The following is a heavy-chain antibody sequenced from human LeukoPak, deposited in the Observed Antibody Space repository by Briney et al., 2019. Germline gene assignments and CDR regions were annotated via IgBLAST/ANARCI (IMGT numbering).Heavy chain of an antibody. CDR3: RRGGEEPFDY. D-gene: IGHD3-10*01. Sequence: PGGSLRLSCAGSGFTFTRFWMHWVRLAPGKGPVLVARINVEGTTTTYADTVEGRFTIYRYENMLYLQVKHLGIDDTAVYYCRRGGEEPFDYWGQGTLVTVSP. CDR2: INVEGTTT. V-gene: IGHV3-74*01. CDR1: GFTFTRFW. J-gene: IGHJ4*02.